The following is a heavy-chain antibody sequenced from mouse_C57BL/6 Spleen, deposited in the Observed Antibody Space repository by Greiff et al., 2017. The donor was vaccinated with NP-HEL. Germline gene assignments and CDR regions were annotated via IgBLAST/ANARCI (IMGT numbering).Heavy chain of an antibody. D-gene: IGHD1-1*01. J-gene: IGHJ4*01. V-gene: IGHV1-78*01. CDR1: GYTFTDYS. CDR3: ARRYGSPYAMDY. Sequence: QVQLQQSDAELVKPGASVKISCKASGYTFTDYSIHWMKQRPEQGLEWIGYIYPRDGSTKYNEKFKGKATLTADKSSSTAYMQLNSLTSEDYAVYFCARRYGSPYAMDYWGQGTSVTVSS. CDR2: IYPRDGST.